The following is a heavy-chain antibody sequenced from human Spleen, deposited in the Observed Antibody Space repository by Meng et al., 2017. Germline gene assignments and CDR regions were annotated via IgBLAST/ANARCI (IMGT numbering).Heavy chain of an antibody. V-gene: IGHV1-2*06. Sequence: QGQLGEARAEVKKPGASVKVSRKASGYTFTGYYMHWVRQAPGQGLEWMGRINPNSGGTNYAQKFQGRVTMTRDTSISTAYMELSSLRSEDTAVYYCARVVGYSSSWYFNWFDPWGQGTLVTVSS. J-gene: IGHJ5*02. CDR1: GYTFTGYY. D-gene: IGHD6-13*01. CDR2: INPNSGGT. CDR3: ARVVGYSSSWYFNWFDP.